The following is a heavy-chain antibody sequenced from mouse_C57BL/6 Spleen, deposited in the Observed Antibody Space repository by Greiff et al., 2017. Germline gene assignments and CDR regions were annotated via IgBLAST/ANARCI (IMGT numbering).Heavy chain of an antibody. J-gene: IGHJ4*01. CDR1: GFNIKDDY. Sequence: VQLQQSGAELVRPGASVKLSCTASGFNIKDDYMHWVKQRPEQGLEWIGWIDPENGDTEYASKFQGKATITADTSSNTAYLQLSSLTSEDTAVYYCTFSSRYAMDYWGQGTSVTVSS. CDR2: IDPENGDT. V-gene: IGHV14-4*01. CDR3: TFSSRYAMDY. D-gene: IGHD1-1*01.